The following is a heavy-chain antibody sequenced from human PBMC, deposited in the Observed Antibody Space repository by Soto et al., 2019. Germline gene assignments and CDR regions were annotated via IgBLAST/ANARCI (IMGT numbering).Heavy chain of an antibody. V-gene: IGHV1-46*01. Sequence: ASVKVSCKASGYTFTSYYMHWVRQAPGQGLECMGIINPSGGSTSYAQKFQGRVTMTRDTSTSTVYMELSSLRSEDTAVYYCARDGVANYYDSSGDSYYFDYCGQGTLVTVSS. D-gene: IGHD3-22*01. CDR1: GYTFTSYY. CDR2: INPSGGST. J-gene: IGHJ4*02. CDR3: ARDGVANYYDSSGDSYYFDY.